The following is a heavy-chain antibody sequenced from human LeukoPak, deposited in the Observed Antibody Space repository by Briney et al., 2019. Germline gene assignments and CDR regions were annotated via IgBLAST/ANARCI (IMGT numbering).Heavy chain of an antibody. CDR1: GYSFTSYW. CDR3: ARHAGAYFDY. Sequence: ASVKVSCKASGYSFTSYWIGWVRQMPGKGLEWMGIIYPGDSDTRYSPSFQGQVTISADKSISTAYLQWSSLKASDTAMYYCARHAGAYFDYWGQGTLVTVSS. CDR2: IYPGDSDT. V-gene: IGHV5-51*01. D-gene: IGHD6-13*01. J-gene: IGHJ4*02.